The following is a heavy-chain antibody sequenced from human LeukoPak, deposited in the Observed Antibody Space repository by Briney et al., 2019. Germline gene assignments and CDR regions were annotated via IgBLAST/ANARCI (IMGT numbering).Heavy chain of an antibody. CDR1: GFTFSSHW. J-gene: IGHJ4*02. D-gene: IGHD5-18*01. Sequence: GGSLRLSCAASGFTFSSHWMSWVRQAPGKGLEWVANINQDGSEKYYVDSVKGRFIISRDNAKNSLHLQMNSLRAEDTAVYYCARDHTAAGIIFDYWSQGALVTVSS. V-gene: IGHV3-7*01. CDR2: INQDGSEK. CDR3: ARDHTAAGIIFDY.